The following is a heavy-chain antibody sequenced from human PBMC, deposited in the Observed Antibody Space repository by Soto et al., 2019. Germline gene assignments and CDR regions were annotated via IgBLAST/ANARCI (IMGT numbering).Heavy chain of an antibody. CDR3: AKSLNPGSATPSYYAMDV. CDR1: GYSFTVYW. D-gene: IGHD2-15*01. Sequence: PGESLKISCKGSGYSFTVYWIGWVRQMPGKGLEWMGIVNPGDSDTRYSPSFQGQVTISADKSTTTAYLELSSLRSEDTAVYYCAKSLNPGSATPSYYAMDVWGLGTTVTVSS. J-gene: IGHJ6*02. CDR2: VNPGDSDT. V-gene: IGHV5-51*01.